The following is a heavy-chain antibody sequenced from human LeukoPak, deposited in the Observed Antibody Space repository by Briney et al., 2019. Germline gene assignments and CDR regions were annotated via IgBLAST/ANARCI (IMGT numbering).Heavy chain of an antibody. V-gene: IGHV3-74*01. CDR3: ARAGASGWYAAGWFDP. CDR2: INTDGRTT. D-gene: IGHD6-19*01. CDR1: GFPFNNYW. Sequence: GGSLKLSCAASGFPFNNYWMHWVRQAPGKGLVWGSSINTDGRTTRYAASVQGRFAISRDNAKNTLYLQMNSLRDDDTAVYYCARAGASGWYAAGWFDPWGQGTLVTVSS. J-gene: IGHJ5*02.